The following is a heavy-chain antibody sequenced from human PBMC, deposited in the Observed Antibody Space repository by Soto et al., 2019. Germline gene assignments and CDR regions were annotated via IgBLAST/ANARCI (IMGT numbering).Heavy chain of an antibody. CDR3: AKAGSLLWSLSNFDY. V-gene: IGHV3-30*18. Sequence: GGSLRLCCAASGFTFSSYARHWVRQAPGKGLEWVAVISYDGSNKYYADSLKGRFTISRDNSKNTLYLQMGSLRAEDTAVYYCAKAGSLLWSLSNFDYWGQGTLVTVSS. CDR2: ISYDGSNK. CDR1: GFTFSSYA. D-gene: IGHD5-18*01. J-gene: IGHJ4*02.